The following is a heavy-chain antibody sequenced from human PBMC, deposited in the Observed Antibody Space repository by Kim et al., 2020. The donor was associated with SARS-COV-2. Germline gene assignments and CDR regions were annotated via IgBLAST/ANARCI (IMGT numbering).Heavy chain of an antibody. Sequence: ASVKVSCKASGYTFTSYGISWVRQAPGQGLEWMGWISAYNGNTNYAQKLQGRVTMTTDTSTSTAYMELRSLRSDDTAVYYCARVPTDGDQRNWFDPWGQGTLVTVSS. J-gene: IGHJ5*02. CDR1: GYTFTSYG. D-gene: IGHD4-17*01. CDR2: ISAYNGNT. CDR3: ARVPTDGDQRNWFDP. V-gene: IGHV1-18*01.